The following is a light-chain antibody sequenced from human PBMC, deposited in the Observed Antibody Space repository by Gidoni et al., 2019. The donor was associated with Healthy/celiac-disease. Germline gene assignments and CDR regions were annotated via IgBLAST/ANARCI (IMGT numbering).Light chain of an antibody. V-gene: IGKV3-20*01. Sequence: IVLTQSPGTLSLSPGERATLSCRASQIVSSSYLAWYQQKPGQAPRLLIYGASSRATGIPDRFSGSGSGTDFTLTISRLEPEDFAVYYCQQYGSSLGAFXXXTKVEIK. CDR3: QQYGSSLGA. J-gene: IGKJ1*01. CDR1: QIVSSSY. CDR2: GAS.